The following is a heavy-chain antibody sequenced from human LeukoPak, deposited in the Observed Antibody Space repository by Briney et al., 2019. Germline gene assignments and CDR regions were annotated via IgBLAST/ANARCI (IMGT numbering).Heavy chain of an antibody. V-gene: IGHV3-7*01. CDR1: GFTFSSYW. D-gene: IGHD3-3*01. CDR3: ASNRPYDSWSADDAFDI. Sequence: GGSLRLSCAASGFTFSSYWMSWVRQAPGKGLEWVANIKQDGGEKYSVDSVKGRFTISRDNAKNSLYLQMNSLRAEDTAVYYCASNRPYDSWSADDAFDIWGQGTMVTVSS. CDR2: IKQDGGEK. J-gene: IGHJ3*02.